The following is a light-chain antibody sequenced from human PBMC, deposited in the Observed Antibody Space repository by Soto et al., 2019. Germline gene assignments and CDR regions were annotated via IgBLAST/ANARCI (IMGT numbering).Light chain of an antibody. Sequence: AIQMTQSPSSLSASVGDRVTITCRASQGIRNDLGWYQQKPGKAPKLLIYAASTLQSGVPSRFSGSGSGTDFTLTLSSLQHEDFASYYCLQDYDHPRTFGQGTKVEIK. J-gene: IGKJ1*01. CDR2: AAS. CDR3: LQDYDHPRT. CDR1: QGIRND. V-gene: IGKV1-6*01.